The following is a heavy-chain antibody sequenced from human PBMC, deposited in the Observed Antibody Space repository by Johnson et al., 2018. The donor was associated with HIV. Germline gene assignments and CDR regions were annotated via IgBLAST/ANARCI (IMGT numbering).Heavy chain of an antibody. Sequence: QVQLVESGGGLVQPGGSLRLSCAASGFTFSDYYMSWIRQAPGKGLEWVAYISSSGSTIYYADSVKGRFTISRDNAKNSLYLQMNSLRAEDTAMYYCAKAYSVAGLRDAFDIWGQGTMVTVSS. V-gene: IGHV3-11*04. CDR1: GFTFSDYY. J-gene: IGHJ3*02. CDR3: AKAYSVAGLRDAFDI. CDR2: ISSSGSTI. D-gene: IGHD6-19*01.